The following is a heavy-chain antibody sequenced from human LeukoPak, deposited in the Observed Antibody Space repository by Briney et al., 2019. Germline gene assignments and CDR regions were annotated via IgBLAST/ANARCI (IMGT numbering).Heavy chain of an antibody. V-gene: IGHV4-34*01. CDR2: INHSGST. J-gene: IGHJ4*02. Sequence: PSETLSLTCAVYGGSFSGYYWSWIRQPPGKGLEWIGEINHSGSTNYNPSLKSRVTISVDTSKNQFSLKLSSVTAADTAVYYCARGRGRFDYWGREPWSPSPQ. CDR3: ARGRGRFDY. CDR1: GGSFSGYY.